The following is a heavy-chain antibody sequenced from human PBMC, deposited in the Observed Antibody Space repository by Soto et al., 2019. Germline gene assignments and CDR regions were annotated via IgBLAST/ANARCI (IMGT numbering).Heavy chain of an antibody. V-gene: IGHV3-15*01. Sequence: EVQLVESGGGFVKPGGSLRLSCAASGFTFSNVWMSWVRQAPGKGLEWVGRIKGEADGTTTDYAAPVKGRFTISRDDSKTTMYLQRSSLKTEDTAVYYCTTDPLPTRDRGAGYFDYWGQGTLVTVSS. D-gene: IGHD3-10*01. CDR1: GFTFSNVW. CDR2: IKGEADGTTT. J-gene: IGHJ4*02. CDR3: TTDPLPTRDRGAGYFDY.